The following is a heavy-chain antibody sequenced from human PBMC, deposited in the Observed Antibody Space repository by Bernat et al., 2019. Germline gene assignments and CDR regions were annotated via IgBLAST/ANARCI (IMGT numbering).Heavy chain of an antibody. Sequence: QVQLVQSGAEVKKPGSSVKVSCKASGGTFSSYTISWVRQAPGQGLEWMGRIIPILGIANYAQKFQGRVTITADKSTSTAYMELSSLRSEDTAVYYCARHGRNTVVTPDSSVRTFDYWGQGTLVTVSS. CDR1: GGTFSSYT. CDR3: ARHGRNTVVTPDSSVRTFDY. J-gene: IGHJ4*02. V-gene: IGHV1-69*02. CDR2: IIPILGIA. D-gene: IGHD2-21*02.